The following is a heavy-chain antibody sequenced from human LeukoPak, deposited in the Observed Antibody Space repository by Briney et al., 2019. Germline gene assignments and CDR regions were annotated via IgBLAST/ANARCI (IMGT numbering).Heavy chain of an antibody. V-gene: IGHV3-21*01. CDR2: ISSSSSYI. CDR1: GFTFSSYS. J-gene: IGHJ4*02. Sequence: GGSLRLSCAASGFTFSSYSMNWVRQAPGKGLEWVSSISSSSSYIYYADSVKGRFTISRDNAKNSLYLQMNSLRAEDTAVYYCARDFRTTTKAPADYWGQGTLVTVSS. CDR3: ARDFRTTTKAPADY. D-gene: IGHD1-1*01.